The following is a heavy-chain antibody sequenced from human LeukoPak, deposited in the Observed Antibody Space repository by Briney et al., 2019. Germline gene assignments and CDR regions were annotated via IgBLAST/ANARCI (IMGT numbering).Heavy chain of an antibody. D-gene: IGHD3-3*01. CDR3: ARDGFPITIFGVVPSSYGMDV. Sequence: PGGSLRLSCAASGFTFSDYYMSWIRQAPGKGLEWVSYISSSGSTIYYADSVKGRFTISRDNVKNSLYLQMNSLRAEDTAVYYCARDGFPITIFGVVPSSYGMDVWGQGTTVTVSS. CDR2: ISSSGSTI. CDR1: GFTFSDYY. J-gene: IGHJ6*02. V-gene: IGHV3-11*01.